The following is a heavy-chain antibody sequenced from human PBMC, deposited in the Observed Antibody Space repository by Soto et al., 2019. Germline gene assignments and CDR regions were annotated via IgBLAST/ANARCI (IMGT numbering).Heavy chain of an antibody. V-gene: IGHV4-30-4*01. Sequence: SETPYLTCAVSGGTISSGDYYWSWIRQPPGKGLEWIGYIYYSGSTYYNPSLKSRVTISVDTSKNQFSLKLSSVTAADTAVYYCARGGDTNFDYWGQGTLVTVSS. CDR3: ARGGDTNFDY. CDR1: GGTISSGDYY. CDR2: IYYSGST. J-gene: IGHJ4*02.